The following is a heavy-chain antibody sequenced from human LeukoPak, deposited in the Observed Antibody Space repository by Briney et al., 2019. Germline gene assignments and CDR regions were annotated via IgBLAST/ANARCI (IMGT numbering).Heavy chain of an antibody. CDR1: GGSISSSSYY. V-gene: IGHV4-39*07. CDR3: ARGAWASSWYGNYYYYYMDV. D-gene: IGHD6-13*01. Sequence: SETLSLTCTVSGGSISSSSYYWGWIRQPPGKGLEWIGSIYYSGSTYYNPSLKSRVTISVDTSKNQFSLKLSSVTAADTAVYYCARGAWASSWYGNYYYYYMDVWGKGTTVTIPS. J-gene: IGHJ6*03. CDR2: IYYSGST.